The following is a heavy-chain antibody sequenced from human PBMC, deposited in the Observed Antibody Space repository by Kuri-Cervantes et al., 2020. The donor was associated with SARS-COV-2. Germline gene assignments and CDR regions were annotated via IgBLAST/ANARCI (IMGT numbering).Heavy chain of an antibody. CDR1: GGSISSYY. J-gene: IGHJ6*02. CDR3: ARRVPPWYEFWSGYYGMDV. V-gene: IGHV4-39*01. D-gene: IGHD3-3*01. Sequence: ESLKISCTVSGGSISSYYWGWIRQPPGKGLEWIGSIYYSGSTYYNPSLKSRVTISVDTSKNQFSLKLSSVTAADTAVYYCARRVPPWYEFWSGYYGMDVWGQGTTVTVSS. CDR2: IYYSGST.